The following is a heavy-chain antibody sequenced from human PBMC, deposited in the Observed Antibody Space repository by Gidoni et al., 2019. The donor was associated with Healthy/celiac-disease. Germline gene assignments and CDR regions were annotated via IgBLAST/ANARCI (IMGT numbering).Heavy chain of an antibody. CDR1: GCSFIGYY. J-gene: IGHJ5*02. Sequence: QVQLQQWGAGLLKPSETLSLPCAVYGCSFIGYYLIWIRQPPGKGLEWSGEINHRGSTKYNPSLKSRVTISVDTSKNQFSLKLSSGTAAETAVYYCARGQSRIVVVPAANEKAGNWFDTWGQGTLVTVSS. D-gene: IGHD2-2*01. CDR3: ARGQSRIVVVPAANEKAGNWFDT. CDR2: INHRGST. V-gene: IGHV4-34*01.